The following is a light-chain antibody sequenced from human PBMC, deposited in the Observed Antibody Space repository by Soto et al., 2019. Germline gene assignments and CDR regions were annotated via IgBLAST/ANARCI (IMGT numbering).Light chain of an antibody. J-gene: IGLJ3*02. CDR2: SNN. Sequence: QSVLTQPPSVSGAPGQRVTMSCTGSSSNTGAGYDVHWYQQLPGTAPKLLIYSNNNRPSGVPYRFSGSKSGTSASLAITGLQAEDEADYYCQSFDSSLSGWVFGGGTKVTVL. CDR1: SSNTGAGYD. V-gene: IGLV1-40*01. CDR3: QSFDSSLSGWV.